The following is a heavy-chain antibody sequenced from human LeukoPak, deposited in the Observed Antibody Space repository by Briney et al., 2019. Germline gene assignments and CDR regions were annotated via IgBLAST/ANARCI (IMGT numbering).Heavy chain of an antibody. Sequence: SETLSLTCTVSGGSISSYYWSWIRQPPGKGLEWIGYIYYSGSTNYNPSLKSRVTMSVDTSKNQISLKLSSVTAADTAVYYCARDRAQHCSSTSCYGPFDYWGQGTLVTVSS. CDR2: IYYSGST. CDR3: ARDRAQHCSSTSCYGPFDY. J-gene: IGHJ4*02. CDR1: GGSISSYY. D-gene: IGHD2-2*01. V-gene: IGHV4-59*12.